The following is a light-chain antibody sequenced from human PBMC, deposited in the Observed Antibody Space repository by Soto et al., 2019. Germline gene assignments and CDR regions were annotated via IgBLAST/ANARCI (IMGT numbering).Light chain of an antibody. J-gene: IGLJ3*02. CDR2: TND. Sequence: QSVLTQPPSASGTPGQRVTISCSGSSSNIGSNTVNWYQHLPGTAPKVLIYTNDQRPSGVPDRLSGSKSGTSASLAISGLQSEVEAEYFCAAWDDRLNGWVFGGGTKLTVL. CDR3: AAWDDRLNGWV. CDR1: SSNIGSNT. V-gene: IGLV1-44*01.